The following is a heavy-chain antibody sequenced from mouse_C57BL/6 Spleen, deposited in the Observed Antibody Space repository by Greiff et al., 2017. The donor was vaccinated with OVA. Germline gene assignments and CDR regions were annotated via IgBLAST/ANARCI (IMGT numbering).Heavy chain of an antibody. J-gene: IGHJ2*01. V-gene: IGHV5-17*01. Sequence: EVQGVESGGGLVKPGGSLKLSCAASGFTFSDYGMHWVRQAPEKGLEWVAYISSGSSTIYYADTVKGRFTISRDNAKNTRFLQMTSLRSEDTAMYYCARDWDVADDWGQGTTLTVAS. D-gene: IGHD4-1*01. CDR1: GFTFSDYG. CDR3: ARDWDVADD. CDR2: ISSGSSTI.